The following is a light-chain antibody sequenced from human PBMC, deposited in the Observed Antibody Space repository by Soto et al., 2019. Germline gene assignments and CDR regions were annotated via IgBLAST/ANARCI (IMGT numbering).Light chain of an antibody. CDR1: QSVLYSSNNKNY. CDR3: QQRSNWPIT. Sequence: DLLMTRSPYSLAVSLDARATINCKSSQSVLYSSNNKNYLAWYQQKPGQPPKLLIYWASTRESGVPDRFSGSGSGTDFTLTISSLEPEDFALYYCQQRSNWPITFGQGTRLET. CDR2: WAS. J-gene: IGKJ5*01. V-gene: IGKV4-1*01.